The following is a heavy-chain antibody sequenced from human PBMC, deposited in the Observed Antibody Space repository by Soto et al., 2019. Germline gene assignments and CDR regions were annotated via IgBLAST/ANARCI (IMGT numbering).Heavy chain of an antibody. V-gene: IGHV1-2*02. CDR1: GFSFTGYY. Sequence: QVQLVQSGAAVKKPGASVKVSCKASGFSFTGYYIHWLRQAPGQGLGWMGWINAHSGGTEYAQKFQGRVTLTRDTSIATAYLTLTSLTSDDTALYYCAKDLTRQLAYWLDPWGQGTQDTVSS. CDR3: AKDLTRQLAYWLDP. J-gene: IGHJ5*02. CDR2: INAHSGGT. D-gene: IGHD6-6*01.